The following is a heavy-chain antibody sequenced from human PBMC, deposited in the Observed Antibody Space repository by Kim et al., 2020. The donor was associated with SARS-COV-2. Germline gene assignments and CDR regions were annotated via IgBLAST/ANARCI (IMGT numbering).Heavy chain of an antibody. CDR2: IYYSGST. CDR3: ARVTTVTTYFTYWNFDL. Sequence: SETLSLTCAVSGASISSSYWSWIRQPPGKGLEWIGYIYYSGSTDYNPSLKSRVTMSVDTSKNQFSLKLSSVTAADTAMYYCARVTTVTTYFTYWNFDLWG. V-gene: IGHV4-59*12. CDR1: GASISSSY. J-gene: IGHJ2*01. D-gene: IGHD4-17*01.